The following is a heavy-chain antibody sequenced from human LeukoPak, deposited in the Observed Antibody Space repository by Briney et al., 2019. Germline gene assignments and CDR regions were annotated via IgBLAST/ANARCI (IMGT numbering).Heavy chain of an antibody. J-gene: IGHJ3*02. D-gene: IGHD2-2*02. CDR1: GGSISSSSYY. CDR2: IYYSGST. V-gene: IGHV4-39*06. CDR3: ARELYSAFDI. Sequence: KPSETLSLTCTVSGGSISSSSYYWGWIRQPPGKGLEWIGSIYYSGSTYYNPSLKSRVTISVDRSKNQFPLKLSSVTAADTAVYYCARELYSAFDIWGQGTMVTVSS.